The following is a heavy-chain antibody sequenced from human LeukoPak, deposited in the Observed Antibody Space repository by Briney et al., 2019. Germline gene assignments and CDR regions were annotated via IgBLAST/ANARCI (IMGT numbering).Heavy chain of an antibody. J-gene: IGHJ6*02. CDR1: GGSISSYY. CDR2: IYYSGST. CDR3: ARDAGHQLSRRNYYAMDV. V-gene: IGHV4-59*12. Sequence: SETLSLTCTVSGGSISSYYWSWIRQPPGKGLEWIGYIYYSGSTNYDPSLKSRVTISVDTSKNQFSLKLSSVTAADTAVYYCARDAGHQLSRRNYYAMDVWGQGTTVTVSS. D-gene: IGHD1-1*01.